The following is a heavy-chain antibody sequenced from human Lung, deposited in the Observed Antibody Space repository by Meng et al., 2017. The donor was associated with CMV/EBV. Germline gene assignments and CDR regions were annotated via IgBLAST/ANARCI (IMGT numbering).Heavy chain of an antibody. Sequence: FNTCALIWVRLASGRGLEWVGGIRAYSGNTNYAQKIQARNTLTTDTTTNEAYMGLGSLRPDDMGIYYCARVVVHYDARGDNADYSDYWGQGTLVTVSS. J-gene: IGHJ4*02. CDR2: IRAYSGNT. CDR3: ARVVVHYDARGDNADYSDY. CDR1: FNTCA. D-gene: IGHD3-3*01. V-gene: IGHV1-18*03.